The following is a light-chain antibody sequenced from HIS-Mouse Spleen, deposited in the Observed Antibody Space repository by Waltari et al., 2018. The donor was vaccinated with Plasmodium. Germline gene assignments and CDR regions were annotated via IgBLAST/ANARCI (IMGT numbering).Light chain of an antibody. J-gene: IGLJ2*01. CDR2: EVS. CDR3: SSYAGSNNLV. CDR1: SSDVGGYNY. Sequence: QSALTQPPSASGSPGQSVTISCTGTSSDVGGYNYVSWYQQHPGKAPKLMIYEVSKRHCGVPDRVSCSTAGNTASLTVSGLQDEDEAYYYCSSYAGSNNLVFGGGTKLTVL. V-gene: IGLV2-8*01.